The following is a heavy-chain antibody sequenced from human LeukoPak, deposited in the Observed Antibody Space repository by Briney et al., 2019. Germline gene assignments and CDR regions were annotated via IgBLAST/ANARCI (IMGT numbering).Heavy chain of an antibody. V-gene: IGHV3-23*01. J-gene: IGHJ6*04. Sequence: PGGSLRLSCAASGFTFSSYAMSWARQAPGKGLEWVSAISDSGGSTYYADSVKGRFTISRDNSKNTLYLQMNSLRAEDTAVYYCAKDYIVLVPAAMGTDGMDVWGKGTTVTVSS. D-gene: IGHD2-2*01. CDR3: AKDYIVLVPAAMGTDGMDV. CDR1: GFTFSSYA. CDR2: ISDSGGST.